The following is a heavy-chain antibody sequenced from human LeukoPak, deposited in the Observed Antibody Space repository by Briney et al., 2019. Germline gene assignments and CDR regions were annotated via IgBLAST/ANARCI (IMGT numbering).Heavy chain of an antibody. CDR2: INPSGGST. D-gene: IGHD7-27*01. J-gene: IGHJ2*01. V-gene: IGHV1-46*03. CDR1: GYTFTSYY. CDR3: AREGTETGVYWYFDL. Sequence: TSVKVSCKASGYTFTSYYMHWVRQAPGQGLEWMGIINPSGGSTSYAQKFQGRVTMTRDTSTSTVYMELSSLRSEDTAVYYCAREGTETGVYWYFDLCGRGTLVTVSS.